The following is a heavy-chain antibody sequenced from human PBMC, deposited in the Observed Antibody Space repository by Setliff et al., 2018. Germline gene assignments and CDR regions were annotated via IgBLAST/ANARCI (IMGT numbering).Heavy chain of an antibody. CDR1: GGTFSDYY. D-gene: IGHD6-6*01. CDR2: INHNGTT. V-gene: IGHV4-34*01. J-gene: IGHJ4*02. CDR3: ARGRNVAARLLDS. Sequence: SETLSLTCAAYGGTFSDYYWTWIRQPPGKGLEWIGEINHNGTTNYHPSLRSRVTISVDTSKNQFSLKVTSVTAADTSVYFCARGRNVAARLLDSWGQGTLVTVSS.